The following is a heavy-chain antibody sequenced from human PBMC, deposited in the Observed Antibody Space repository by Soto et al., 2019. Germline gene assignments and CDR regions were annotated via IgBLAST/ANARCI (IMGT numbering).Heavy chain of an antibody. J-gene: IGHJ6*02. CDR2: IKTSAGGGAT. D-gene: IGHD2-15*01. CDR1: GFSFNEAW. Sequence: EVQLVESAGGLVKPGGSLRLSGVAFGFSFNEAWWTWVRQAPGEGLEWVGRIKTSAGGGATDYAAPVQGRFTISRDDSKNALYLHMNSLRTEDTAIYYCTTGSVEGIWGQGTTVTVSS. CDR3: TTGSVEGI. V-gene: IGHV3-15*07.